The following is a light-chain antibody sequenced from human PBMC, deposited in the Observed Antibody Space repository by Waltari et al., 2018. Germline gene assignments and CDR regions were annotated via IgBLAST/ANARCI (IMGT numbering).Light chain of an antibody. J-gene: IGKJ3*01. CDR1: QSVSSN. CDR3: QQYNNWSFT. V-gene: IGKV3-15*01. Sequence: EIVMTQSPATLSVSPGERATLSCRASQSVSSNLAWYQQKPGQTPRLLNYGASTRATGIPARFSGSGSGTEFTLTISSLQSEDFAVYYCQQYNNWSFTFGPETKVDIK. CDR2: GAS.